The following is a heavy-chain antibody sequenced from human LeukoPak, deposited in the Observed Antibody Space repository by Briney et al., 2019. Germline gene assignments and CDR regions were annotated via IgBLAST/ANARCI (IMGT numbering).Heavy chain of an antibody. CDR3: ASGARIRSSSWYGLDP. V-gene: IGHV4-34*01. D-gene: IGHD6-13*01. J-gene: IGHJ5*02. CDR2: INHSGST. Sequence: SETLSLTCAVYGGSFSGYYWSWIRQPPGKGLEWNGEINHSGSTNYNPSLKSRVTISVDTSKNQFSLKLSSVTAADTAVYYCASGARIRSSSWYGLDPWGQGTLVTVSS. CDR1: GGSFSGYY.